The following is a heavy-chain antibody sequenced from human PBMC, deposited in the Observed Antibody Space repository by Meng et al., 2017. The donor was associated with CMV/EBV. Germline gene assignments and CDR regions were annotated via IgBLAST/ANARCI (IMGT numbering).Heavy chain of an antibody. D-gene: IGHD2-21*01. V-gene: IGHV1-69*02. J-gene: IGHJ6*02. CDR3: ARADGGGDCSRIDV. CDR1: GGTFSSYT. Sequence: SVQVSYQASGGTFSSYTLSWVRQAPGQGLEWMGRIIPILGIANYAQKFQGRVTITADKSTSTAYMELSSLRSEDTAVYYGARADGGGDCSRIDVWGQGTTVTVSS. CDR2: IIPILGIA.